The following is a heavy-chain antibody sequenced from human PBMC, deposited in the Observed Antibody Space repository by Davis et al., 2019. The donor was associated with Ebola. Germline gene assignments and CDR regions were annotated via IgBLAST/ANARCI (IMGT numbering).Heavy chain of an antibody. D-gene: IGHD4-11*01. V-gene: IGHV1-46*01. CDR1: GYTFTSYY. CDR3: ARPFLSNSHYYYYGMDV. J-gene: IGHJ6*02. CDR2: INPSGGST. Sequence: AASVKVSCKAFGYTFTSYYMHWVRQAPGQGLEWMGIINPSGGSTSYAQKFQGRVTITADKSTSTAYMELSSLRSEDTAVYYCARPFLSNSHYYYYGMDVWGQGTTVTVSS.